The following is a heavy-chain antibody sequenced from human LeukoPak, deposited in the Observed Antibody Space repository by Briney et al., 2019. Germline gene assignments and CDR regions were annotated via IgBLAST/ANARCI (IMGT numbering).Heavy chain of an antibody. J-gene: IGHJ3*02. CDR1: GGSVSSGSYY. V-gene: IGHV4-61*01. CDR3: ARDPQYSSSSDAFDI. D-gene: IGHD6-13*01. Sequence: SETLSLTCTVSGGSVSSGSYYWSWIRQPPGKGLEWIGYIYYSGSTNYNPSLMSRVTISVDRSKNQFSLKLSSVAAADTAVYFCARDPQYSSSSDAFDIWGQGTMVTVSS. CDR2: IYYSGST.